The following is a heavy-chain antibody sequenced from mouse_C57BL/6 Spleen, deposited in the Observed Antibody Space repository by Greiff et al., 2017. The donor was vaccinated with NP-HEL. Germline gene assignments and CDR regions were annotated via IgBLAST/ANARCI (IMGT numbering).Heavy chain of an antibody. CDR2: IDPETGGT. D-gene: IGHD2-4*01. CDR3: SYEYDRYFDY. J-gene: IGHJ2*01. CDR1: GYTFTDYE. Sequence: VQLHQSGAELVRPGASVTLSCKASGYTFTDYEMHWVKQTPVHGLEWIGAIDPETGGTAYNQKLKGKAILTADNSSSTAYMELRSLTSEDSAVYYCSYEYDRYFDYWGQGTTLTVSS. V-gene: IGHV1-15*01.